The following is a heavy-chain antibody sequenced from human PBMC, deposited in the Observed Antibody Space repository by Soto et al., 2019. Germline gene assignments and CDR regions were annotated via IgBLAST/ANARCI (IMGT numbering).Heavy chain of an antibody. CDR2: INSDGSST. CDR1: GFTFSSYW. V-gene: IGHV3-74*01. CDR3: ARAGLRSRAFDI. Sequence: EVQLVESGGGLVQPGGSLRLSCAASGFTFSSYWMHWVRQAPGKGLVWVSRINSDGSSTSYADSVKGRFTISRDNAKNTLYLQMNSLRAEDTAVYYCARAGLRSRAFDIWGQGTMVTVSS. J-gene: IGHJ3*02. D-gene: IGHD1-26*01.